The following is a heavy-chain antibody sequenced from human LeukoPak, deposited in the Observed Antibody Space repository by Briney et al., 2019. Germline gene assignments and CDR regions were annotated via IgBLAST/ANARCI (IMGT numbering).Heavy chain of an antibody. CDR1: GGSFSGYY. J-gene: IGHJ4*02. V-gene: IGHV4-34*01. Sequence: SETLSLTCAVYGGSFSGYYWSWIRQPPGKGLEWIGEINHSGSTNYNPSLKSRVTISVDTSKNQFSLKLSSVTAADTAVYYCARDGGYDFPYFDSWGQGTLVTVSS. CDR3: ARDGGYDFPYFDS. CDR2: INHSGST. D-gene: IGHD5-12*01.